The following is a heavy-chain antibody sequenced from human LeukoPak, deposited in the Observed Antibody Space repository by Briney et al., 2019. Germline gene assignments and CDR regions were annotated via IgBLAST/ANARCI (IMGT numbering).Heavy chain of an antibody. J-gene: IGHJ5*02. CDR2: IYTSGST. Sequence: SETLSLTCTVSGGSISSYYWSWIRQPAGKGLEWIGRIYTSGSTNYNPSLKSRVTMSVDTSKNQFSLKLSSVTAADTAVYYCVSYRSWNWFDPWGQGTLVTVSS. CDR1: GGSISSYY. V-gene: IGHV4-4*07. D-gene: IGHD1-26*01. CDR3: VSYRSWNWFDP.